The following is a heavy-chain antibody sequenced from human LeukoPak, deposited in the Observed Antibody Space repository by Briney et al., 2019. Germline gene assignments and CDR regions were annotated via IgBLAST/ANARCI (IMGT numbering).Heavy chain of an antibody. J-gene: IGHJ6*02. CDR1: GFTFSSYA. Sequence: HPGGSLRLSCAASGFTFSSYAMSWVRQAPGKGLEWVSAISGSGGSTYYADSVKGRFTISRDNSKNTVYLQMNSLRAEDTAVYYCAKGGSPSGPYYYGMDVWGQGTTVTVSS. CDR2: ISGSGGST. V-gene: IGHV3-23*01. D-gene: IGHD6-6*01. CDR3: AKGGSPSGPYYYGMDV.